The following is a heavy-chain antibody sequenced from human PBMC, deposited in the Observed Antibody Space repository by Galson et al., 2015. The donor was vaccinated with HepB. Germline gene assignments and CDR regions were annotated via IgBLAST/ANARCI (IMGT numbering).Heavy chain of an antibody. CDR3: AKDLFGPRYVVPATLWFDP. CDR2: ISWDGGST. V-gene: IGHV3-43*01. J-gene: IGHJ5*02. CDR1: GFTLDDYT. D-gene: IGHD2-2*01. Sequence: SLRLSCAASGFTLDDYTMLWVRQAPGKGLEWVSLISWDGGSTYYADSVKGRFTISRDNGKNSLYLQMNSLRTEDTALYYCAKDLFGPRYVVPATLWFDPWGQGTLVTVSS.